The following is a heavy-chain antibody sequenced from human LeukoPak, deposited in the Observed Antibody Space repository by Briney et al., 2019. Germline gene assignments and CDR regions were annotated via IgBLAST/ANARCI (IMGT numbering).Heavy chain of an antibody. V-gene: IGHV4-4*07. Sequence: SETLSLTCTVSGGSISSYYWSWIRQPAGKGLEWIGRFYTSGSSNYNPSLKSRVTMSVDTSKNQFSLKLSSVTAADTAVYYCARVPAAGTGPDYWGQGTLVTVSS. CDR1: GGSISSYY. CDR3: ARVPAAGTGPDY. J-gene: IGHJ4*02. CDR2: FYTSGSS. D-gene: IGHD6-13*01.